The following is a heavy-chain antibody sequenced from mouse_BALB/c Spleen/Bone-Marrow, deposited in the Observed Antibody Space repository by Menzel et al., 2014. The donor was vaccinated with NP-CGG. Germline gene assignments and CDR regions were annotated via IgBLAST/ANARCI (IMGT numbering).Heavy chain of an antibody. J-gene: IGHJ3*01. D-gene: IGHD2-1*01. CDR1: GYTFTSYW. V-gene: IGHV1S81*02. CDR2: INPSNGRT. Sequence: QVQLKESGAELVKPGASVKLSCKASGYTFTSYWMHWVKQRPGQGLEWIGEINPSNGRTNYNEKFKSKATLTVDKSSSIAYMQLSSLTSEDSAVYYCASYYGNYAYWGQGTLVTVSA. CDR3: ASYYGNYAY.